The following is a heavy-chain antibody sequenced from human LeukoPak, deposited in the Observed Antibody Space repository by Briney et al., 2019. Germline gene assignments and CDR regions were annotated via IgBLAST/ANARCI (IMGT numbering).Heavy chain of an antibody. Sequence: SETLSLTCTVSGGSISSYYWSSIRQPPGKGLEWIGYIYYSGSTNYNPSLKSRVTISVDTSKNQFSLKLSSVTAADTAVYYCARIVVPAVYYYYYYMDVWGKGTTVTVSS. CDR3: ARIVVPAVYYYYYYMDV. J-gene: IGHJ6*03. CDR2: IYYSGST. D-gene: IGHD2-2*01. V-gene: IGHV4-59*01. CDR1: GGSISSYY.